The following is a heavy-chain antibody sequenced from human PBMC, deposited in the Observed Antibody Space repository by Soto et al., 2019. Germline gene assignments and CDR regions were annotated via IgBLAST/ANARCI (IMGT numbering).Heavy chain of an antibody. CDR2: IYTGDSDT. V-gene: IGHV5-51*01. CDR1: GYSFTNYW. CDR3: SRADNVVVAATRVWCFDY. J-gene: IGHJ4*02. Sequence: PGEPLKISCKGSGYSFTNYWIGWVRQMPGKGLEWMGIIYTGDSDTGYSPSFQGQVTISAEKSISTAYLQWSSLKASDTALYFCSRADNVVVAATRVWCFDYWGQGALVTVSS. D-gene: IGHD2-15*01.